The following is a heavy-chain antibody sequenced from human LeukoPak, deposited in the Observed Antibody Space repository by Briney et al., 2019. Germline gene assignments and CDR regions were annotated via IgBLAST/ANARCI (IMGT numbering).Heavy chain of an antibody. CDR3: PRELRLWRWVDY. V-gene: IGHV4-39*07. Sequence: SETLSLTCTVSGGSISSSSYYWGWIRQPPGKGLEWSGSIYYSGSTYYNPSLKSRVTISVDTSKNQLSLKLSSVTAAETAVDYCPRELRLWRWVDYWRQGTLVPVSS. CDR1: GGSISSSSYY. D-gene: IGHD2-21*01. J-gene: IGHJ4*02. CDR2: IYYSGST.